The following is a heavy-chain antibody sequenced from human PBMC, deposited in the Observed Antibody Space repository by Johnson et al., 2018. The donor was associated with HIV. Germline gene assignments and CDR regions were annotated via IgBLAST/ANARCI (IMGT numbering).Heavy chain of an antibody. CDR2: IRYDGSNK. CDR1: GFTFSSYG. V-gene: IGHV3-30*02. CDR3: AKAREYDSTGHDAFDI. J-gene: IGHJ3*02. D-gene: IGHD3-22*01. Sequence: QMLLVESGGGVVQPGGSLRLSCAASGFTFSSYGMHWVRQAPGKGLEWVAFIRYDGSNKYYADSVKGRFTIYRDNSKNTLYLQMNSLRAEDTAVYYCAKAREYDSTGHDAFDIWGQGTMVTVSS.